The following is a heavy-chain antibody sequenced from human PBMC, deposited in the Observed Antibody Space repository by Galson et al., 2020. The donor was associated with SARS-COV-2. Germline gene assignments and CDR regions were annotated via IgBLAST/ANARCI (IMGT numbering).Heavy chain of an antibody. D-gene: IGHD1-26*01. CDR3: ARPHSGSYFGAFDI. J-gene: IGHJ3*02. CDR2: ISYDGTNK. CDR1: GFTFSSYA. Sequence: TGGSLRLSCAASGFTFSSYAMYWVRQAPGKGLEWVAVISYDGTNKYYADSVKGRFTISRDNSKNTLYLQMNSLRAEDTAVYYCARPHSGSYFGAFDIWGQGTMVTVSS. V-gene: IGHV3-30-3*01.